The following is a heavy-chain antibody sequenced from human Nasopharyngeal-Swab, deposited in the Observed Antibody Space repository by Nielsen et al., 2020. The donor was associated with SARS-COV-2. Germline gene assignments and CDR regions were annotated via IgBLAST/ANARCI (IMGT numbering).Heavy chain of an antibody. CDR2: INHSGST. CDR1: GGSFSGYY. D-gene: IGHD5-18*01. Sequence: SDTLSLTFAVYGGSFSGYYWSWIRQPPGKGLEWIGEINHSGSTNYNPSLKSRVTISVDTSKNQFSLTLSSVTAADTAVYYCARLPHRDTAMVKAVVLDYWGQGTLVTVSS. J-gene: IGHJ4*02. CDR3: ARLPHRDTAMVKAVVLDY. V-gene: IGHV4-34*01.